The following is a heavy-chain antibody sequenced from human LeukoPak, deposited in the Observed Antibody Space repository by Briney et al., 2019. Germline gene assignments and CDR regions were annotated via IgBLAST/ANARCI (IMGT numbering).Heavy chain of an antibody. CDR2: ISSSGSTI. V-gene: IGHV3-48*03. J-gene: IGHJ4*02. Sequence: GGSLRLSCAASGFTFSSYEMNWVRQAPGKGLEWVSYISSSGSTIYYADSVKGRFTISRDNAKNSLYLQMNSLRAEDTAVYYCARGLVMVRGVNDSYWGQGTLVTVSS. CDR1: GFTFSSYE. CDR3: ARGLVMVRGVNDSY. D-gene: IGHD3-10*01.